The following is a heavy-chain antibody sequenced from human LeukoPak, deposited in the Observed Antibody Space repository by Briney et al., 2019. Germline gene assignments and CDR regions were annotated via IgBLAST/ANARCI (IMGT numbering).Heavy chain of an antibody. D-gene: IGHD7-27*01. V-gene: IGHV3-21*01. CDR2: ISSSSSYI. Sequence: GGSLRLSCAASGFTFSGYTMNWVRQAPGKGLEWVSSISSSSSYIYYADSVKGRFTISRDNAKNSLYLQMNSLRAEDTAVYYCAKDRPNWGWVPTDYWGQGTLVTVSS. CDR1: GFTFSGYT. CDR3: AKDRPNWGWVPTDY. J-gene: IGHJ4*02.